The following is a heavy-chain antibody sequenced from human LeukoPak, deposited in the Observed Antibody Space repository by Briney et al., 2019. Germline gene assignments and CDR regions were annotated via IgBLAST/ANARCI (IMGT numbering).Heavy chain of an antibody. D-gene: IGHD4-23*01. V-gene: IGHV3-33*01. CDR1: GFTFSSYG. CDR2: IWYDGGNK. J-gene: IGHJ4*02. CDR3: ARDQYGGNPVIPAH. Sequence: GGSLRLSCAASGFTFSSYGMHWVRQAPGKGLEWVAVIWYDGGNKYYADSVKGRFTISRDNSKNTLYLQMNSLRAEDTAVYYCARDQYGGNPVIPAHWGQGTLVTVSS.